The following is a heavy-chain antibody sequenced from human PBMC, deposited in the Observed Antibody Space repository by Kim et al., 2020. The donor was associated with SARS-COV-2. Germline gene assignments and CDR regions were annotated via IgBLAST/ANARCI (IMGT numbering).Heavy chain of an antibody. J-gene: IGHJ6*02. Sequence: SETLSLTCTVSGGSISSGGYYWSWIRQHPGKGLAWIGYIYYSGSTYYNPSLKSRVTISVDTSKNQFSLKLSSVTAADTAVYYCARAAAGAPYYYYGMDVWGQGTTVSGSS. CDR2: IYYSGST. CDR1: GGSISSGGYY. CDR3: ARAAAGAPYYYYGMDV. D-gene: IGHD6-13*01. V-gene: IGHV4-31*03.